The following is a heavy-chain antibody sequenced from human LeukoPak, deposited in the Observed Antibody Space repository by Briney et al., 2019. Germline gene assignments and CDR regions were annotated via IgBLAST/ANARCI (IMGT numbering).Heavy chain of an antibody. CDR1: GFTFSSYA. V-gene: IGHV3-23*01. CDR2: ISGSGGST. D-gene: IGHD3-10*01. CDR3: AKDGSGSYYGYYFDY. J-gene: IGHJ4*02. Sequence: GGSLRLSCAASGFTFSSYAMSWVRQAPGKGLEWVSAISGSGGSTYYADSVKGRFTISRDNSKSTLYLQMNSLRAEDTAVYYCAKDGSGSYYGYYFDYWGQGTLVTVSS.